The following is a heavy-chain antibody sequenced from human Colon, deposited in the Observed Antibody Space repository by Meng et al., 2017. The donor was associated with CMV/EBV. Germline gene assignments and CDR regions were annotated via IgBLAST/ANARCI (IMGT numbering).Heavy chain of an antibody. CDR3: AREEPHALKFDP. CDR1: GYSFSKYY. D-gene: IGHD1-14*01. Sequence: VQLVRSGAEVTKPEASLTVSCTAPGYSFSKYYLHWVRQAPGQGLEWMGSIKISEGRTNCPQKLQGRAIMTTDTSTTTAYMELSSLKSEDTAVYYGAREEPHALKFDPWGQGTLVTVSS. CDR2: IKISEGRT. J-gene: IGHJ5*02. V-gene: IGHV1-46*04.